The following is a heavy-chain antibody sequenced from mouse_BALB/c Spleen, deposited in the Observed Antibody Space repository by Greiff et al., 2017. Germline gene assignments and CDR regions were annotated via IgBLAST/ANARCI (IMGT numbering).Heavy chain of an antibody. CDR3: ARDEGDYDGFAY. Sequence: EVHLVESGGGLVKPGGSLKLSCAASGFTFSSYAMSWVRQSPEKRLEWVAEISSGGSYTYYPDTVTGRFTISRDNAKNTLYLEMSSLRSEDTAMYYCARDEGDYDGFAYWGQGTLVTVSA. D-gene: IGHD2-4*01. CDR1: GFTFSSYA. J-gene: IGHJ3*01. V-gene: IGHV5-9-4*01. CDR2: ISSGGSYT.